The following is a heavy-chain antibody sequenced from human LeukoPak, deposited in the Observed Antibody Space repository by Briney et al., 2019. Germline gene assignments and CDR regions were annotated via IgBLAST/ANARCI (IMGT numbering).Heavy chain of an antibody. V-gene: IGHV1-46*01. Sequence: ASVKVSCKASGYTFTGYYMHWVRQAPGQGLEWMGIINPSGGSTSYAQKFQGRVTMTRDTSTSTVYMELSSLRSEDTAVYYCAREIGRMGFDYWGQGTLVTVSS. D-gene: IGHD2-8*01. CDR3: AREIGRMGFDY. J-gene: IGHJ4*02. CDR2: INPSGGST. CDR1: GYTFTGYY.